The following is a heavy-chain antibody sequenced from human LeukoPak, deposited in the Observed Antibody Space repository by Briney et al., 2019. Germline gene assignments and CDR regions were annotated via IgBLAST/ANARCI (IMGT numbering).Heavy chain of an antibody. J-gene: IGHJ5*02. CDR1: GLTFGTSA. CDR3: VRGVGYTLLS. Sequence: PGGSLRLSCADSGLTFGTSAMHWARQAPGKGLEWVAVVSFDGSNEKYADSVRGRFTISRDNPKKMLYLQMNSLSREDTAVYYCVRGVGYTLLSWGQGTLVTVSS. CDR2: VSFDGSNE. D-gene: IGHD1-1*01. V-gene: IGHV3-30-3*01.